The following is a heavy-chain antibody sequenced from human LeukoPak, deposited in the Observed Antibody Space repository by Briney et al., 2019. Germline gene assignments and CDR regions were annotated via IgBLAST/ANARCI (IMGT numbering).Heavy chain of an antibody. V-gene: IGHV3-23*01. J-gene: IGHJ4*02. CDR3: AKTPRYSSSSVEFDY. D-gene: IGHD6-6*01. CDR1: GFTFSSYA. CDR2: ISGSGGST. Sequence: PGGSLRLSCAASGFTFSSYAMSWVRQAPGKGLEWVSAISGSGGSTYYADSVKGRFTISRDNSKTTLYLQVNSLRAEDTALYYCAKTPRYSSSSVEFDYWGQGTLVTVSS.